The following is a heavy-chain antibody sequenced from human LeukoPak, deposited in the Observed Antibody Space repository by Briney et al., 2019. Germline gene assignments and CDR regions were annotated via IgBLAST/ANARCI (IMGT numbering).Heavy chain of an antibody. V-gene: IGHV4-34*01. CDR1: GGSFTDYY. Sequence: PSETLSLTCAVYGGSFTDYYWSWIRQFPGKGLEWIGEITHSGNTNLNPSLESRVTISMGTSNYQFSLKLTSVTAADTDVYYCARGSRLPLDYWGRGSLVTVSA. CDR3: ARGSRLPLDY. D-gene: IGHD4-11*01. J-gene: IGHJ4*02. CDR2: ITHSGNT.